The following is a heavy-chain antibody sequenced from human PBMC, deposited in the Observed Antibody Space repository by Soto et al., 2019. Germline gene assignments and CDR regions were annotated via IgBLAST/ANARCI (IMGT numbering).Heavy chain of an antibody. D-gene: IGHD2-15*01. CDR1: GGTFSSYA. V-gene: IGHV1-69*01. CDR3: ARPQVVAATLHAFDI. CDR2: IIPIFGTA. Sequence: QVQLVHAGAEVKKPGASVKVYCKASGGTFSSYAISWVRQAPGQGLEWMGGIIPIFGTANYAQKFQGRVTITADESTSTAYMELSSLRSEDTAVYYCARPQVVAATLHAFDIWGQGTMVTVSS. J-gene: IGHJ3*02.